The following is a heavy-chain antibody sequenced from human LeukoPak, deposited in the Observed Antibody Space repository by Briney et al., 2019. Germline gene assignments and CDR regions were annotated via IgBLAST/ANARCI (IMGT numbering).Heavy chain of an antibody. CDR2: IYPGDSDT. CDR1: GYAFTGSY. Sequence: KVSCKAAGYAFTGSYIHWVRQMPGKGLEWMGIIYPGDSDTRYSPSFQGQVTISADKSISTAYLQWSSLKASDTAMYYCASPAGVGATLDYWGQGTLVTVSS. CDR3: ASPAGVGATLDY. J-gene: IGHJ4*02. D-gene: IGHD1-26*01. V-gene: IGHV5-51*01.